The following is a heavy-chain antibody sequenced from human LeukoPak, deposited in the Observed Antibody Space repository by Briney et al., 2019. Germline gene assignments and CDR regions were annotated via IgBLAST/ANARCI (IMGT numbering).Heavy chain of an antibody. CDR3: ARVDYYYMDV. J-gene: IGHJ6*03. CDR2: IYTSGST. V-gene: IGHV4-61*02. Sequence: SQTLSLTCSVSGGSISSGSYYWSWIRQPAGKGLEWIGRIYTSGSTNYNPSLKSRVTISVDTSKNQFSLKLSSVTAADAAVYYCARVDYYYMDVWGKGTTVTVSS. CDR1: GGSISSGSYY.